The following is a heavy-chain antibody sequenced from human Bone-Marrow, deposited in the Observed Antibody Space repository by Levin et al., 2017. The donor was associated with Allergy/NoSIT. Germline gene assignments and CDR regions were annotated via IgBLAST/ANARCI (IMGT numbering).Heavy chain of an antibody. V-gene: IGHV3-53*01. D-gene: IGHD1-14*01. CDR1: GFTVSGYY. CDR3: ARDGNQRAFQH. J-gene: IGHJ1*01. CDR2: IYSGDNT. Sequence: GGSLRLSCAASGFTVSGYYMSWVRQTPGKGLEWVSVIYSGDNTYYADSVKGRFTISRDSSKNTLSLQMNSLRAEDTAVYYCARDGNQRAFQHWGQGTLVTVSS.